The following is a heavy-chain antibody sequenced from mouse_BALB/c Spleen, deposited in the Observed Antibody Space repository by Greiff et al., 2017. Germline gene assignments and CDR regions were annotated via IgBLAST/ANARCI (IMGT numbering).Heavy chain of an antibody. CDR3: ARDSGGCCFDV. CDR1: GFTFSDYY. J-gene: IGHJ1*01. Sequence: EVKLMESGGGLVKPGGSLKLSCAASGFTFSDYYMYWVRQTPEKRLEWVATISDGGSYTYYPDSVKGRFTISRDNAKNNLYLQMSSLKSEDTAMYYCARDSGGCCFDVWGAGTTVTVSS. CDR2: ISDGGSYT. D-gene: IGHD3-3*01. V-gene: IGHV5-4*02.